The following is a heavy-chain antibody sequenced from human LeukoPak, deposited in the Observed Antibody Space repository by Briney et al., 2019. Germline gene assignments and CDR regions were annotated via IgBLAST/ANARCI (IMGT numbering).Heavy chain of an antibody. D-gene: IGHD4-17*01. CDR2: ISAYNGNT. J-gene: IGHJ6*02. CDR3: ARWGDGDWDYYYYGMDV. CDR1: GYTFTSYG. V-gene: IGHV1-18*01. Sequence: ASVKVSCKASGYTFTSYGISWVRQAPGQGLEWMGWISAYNGNTNYAQKLQGRVTMTTDTSTSTAYMELRSLRSDDTAVYYCARWGDGDWDYYYYGMDVWGQGTTVTVSS.